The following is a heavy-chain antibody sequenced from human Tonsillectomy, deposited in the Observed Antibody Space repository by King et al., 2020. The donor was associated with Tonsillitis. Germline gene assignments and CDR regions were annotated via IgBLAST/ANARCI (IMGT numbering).Heavy chain of an antibody. Sequence: EQLVQSGAEVKKPGASVKVSCKTSGYTFTGYYIHWVRQAPGQGLEWMGWINPNSGGTNYAQRFQGRVTMTRDTSISTAYLELSRLKSDDTAVYYCGRDCSSTSCYRSLDYWGQGTLVTVSS. CDR1: GYTFTGYY. J-gene: IGHJ4*02. D-gene: IGHD2-2*02. V-gene: IGHV1-2*02. CDR2: INPNSGGT. CDR3: GRDCSSTSCYRSLDY.